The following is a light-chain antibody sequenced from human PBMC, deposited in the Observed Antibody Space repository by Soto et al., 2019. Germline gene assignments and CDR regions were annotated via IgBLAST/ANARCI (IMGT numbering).Light chain of an antibody. J-gene: IGLJ1*01. Sequence: SVLTQPAPLSGSPGQSITISRTGNGSYVGGYKYVSWYQQLPGKAPKLMIYDVSYRPSGVSDRFSGSKSGNTASLIISGLQAEDEADYYCSSYASSSPFVFGTGTKVTVL. CDR1: GSYVGGYKY. CDR3: SSYASSSPFV. CDR2: DVS. V-gene: IGLV2-14*01.